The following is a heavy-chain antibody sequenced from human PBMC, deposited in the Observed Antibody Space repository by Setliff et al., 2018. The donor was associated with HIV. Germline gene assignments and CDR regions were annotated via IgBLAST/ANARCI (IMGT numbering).Heavy chain of an antibody. CDR1: GFTFSDYW. Sequence: PGGSLRLSCAASGFTFSDYWMTWVRQAPGKGLEWVANIKQDGSEKYCVDSVKGRFTISRDNAKNSLYLQMNSLGAEDTAVYYCARGRRVSSNYYYYYYMDVWGKGTTVTSP. CDR3: ARGRRVSSNYYYYYYMDV. CDR2: IKQDGSEK. V-gene: IGHV3-7*03. D-gene: IGHD2-2*01. J-gene: IGHJ6*03.